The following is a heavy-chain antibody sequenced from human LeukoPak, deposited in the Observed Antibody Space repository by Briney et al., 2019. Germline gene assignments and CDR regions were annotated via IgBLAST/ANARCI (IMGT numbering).Heavy chain of an antibody. V-gene: IGHV4-31*03. CDR3: ARARHSSSPGHV. Sequence: SQTLSLTCTVSGGSISGGGYYWSWIRQHPGKGLEWIGYIYYSGSTYYNPSLKSRVTISVDTSKNQFSLKLSSVTAADTAVYYCARARHSSSPGHVWGQGTTVTVSS. J-gene: IGHJ6*02. D-gene: IGHD6-6*01. CDR2: IYYSGST. CDR1: GGSISGGGYY.